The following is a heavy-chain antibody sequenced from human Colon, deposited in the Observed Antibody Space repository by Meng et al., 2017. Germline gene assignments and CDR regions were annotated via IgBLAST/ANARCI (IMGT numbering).Heavy chain of an antibody. D-gene: IGHD6-19*01. CDR2: SRDRVNSYTT. Sequence: GESLKISCAASGFTFSDHYMDWVRQAPGKGLEWVGRSRDRVNSYTTEYVASVKGRFTISRDDSKNSLFLQMNSLKTEDTAVYYCARMLAVIGTNGYGMDVWGQGTTVTVSS. V-gene: IGHV3-72*01. CDR3: ARMLAVIGTNGYGMDV. J-gene: IGHJ6*02. CDR1: GFTFSDHY.